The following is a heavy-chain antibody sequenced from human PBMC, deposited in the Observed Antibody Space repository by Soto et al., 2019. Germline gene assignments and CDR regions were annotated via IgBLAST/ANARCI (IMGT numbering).Heavy chain of an antibody. CDR3: ARHLFSSGWYLI. Sequence: QLQLQDSGPGLVKPSETLSLTCTVSGVSISSSSYYWGWIRQPPGKGLEWIGSIYYSGSTYYNPSLKSRGNISVDTSKNQFSLKMSSVTAADTAVYYCARHLFSSGWYLIWGQGTMVTVSS. D-gene: IGHD6-19*01. V-gene: IGHV4-39*01. CDR1: GVSISSSSYY. J-gene: IGHJ3*02. CDR2: IYYSGST.